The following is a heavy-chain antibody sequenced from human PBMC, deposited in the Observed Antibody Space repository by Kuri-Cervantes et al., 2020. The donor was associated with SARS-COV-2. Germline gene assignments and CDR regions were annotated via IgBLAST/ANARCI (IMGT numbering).Heavy chain of an antibody. V-gene: IGHV3-30-3*01. Sequence: GGSLRLSCAASGFTFSSYAMSWVRQAPGKGLEWVAVISYDGSNKYYADSVKGRFTIARDNSKNTLYMQMNSLRAEDTAVYYCARAYYDILTGYYSLDYWGQGTLVTVSS. J-gene: IGHJ4*02. CDR3: ARAYYDILTGYYSLDY. CDR2: ISYDGSNK. D-gene: IGHD3-9*01. CDR1: GFTFSSYA.